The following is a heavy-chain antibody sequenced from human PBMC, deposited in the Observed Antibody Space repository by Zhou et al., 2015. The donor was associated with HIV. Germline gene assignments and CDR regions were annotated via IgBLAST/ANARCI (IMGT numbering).Heavy chain of an antibody. CDR3: ARGGGYGDYGY. Sequence: LVQSGTEVRKPGSSVKVSCRATGGTFSGSDISWVRQAPGQGLEWMGGIIAGFGAVNYAQKFRGRVSISVDESTRTAYMELSGLRSEDTAVYYCARGGGYGDYGYWGQGTLVTVSS. D-gene: IGHD4-17*01. J-gene: IGHJ4*02. V-gene: IGHV1-69*01. CDR1: GGTFSGSD. CDR2: IIAGFGAV.